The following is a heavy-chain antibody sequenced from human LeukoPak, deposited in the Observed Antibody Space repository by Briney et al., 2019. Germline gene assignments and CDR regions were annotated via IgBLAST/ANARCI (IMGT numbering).Heavy chain of an antibody. CDR2: INPKSGGT. CDR1: GYTFSDYY. Sequence: ASVKVSCKASGYTFSDYYMHWVRQAPGQGLEWMGRINPKSGGTSYAQKFQGRVTMTRDTSISTAYMELSRLTSDDTVVYCCARERIAAAGSIDVFDIWGQGTMVTVSS. D-gene: IGHD6-13*01. CDR3: ARERIAAAGSIDVFDI. J-gene: IGHJ3*02. V-gene: IGHV1-2*05.